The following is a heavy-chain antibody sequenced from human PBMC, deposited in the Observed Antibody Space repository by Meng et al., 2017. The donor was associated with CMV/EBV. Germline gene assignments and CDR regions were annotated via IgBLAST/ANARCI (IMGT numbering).Heavy chain of an antibody. D-gene: IGHD2-2*01. CDR2: ISGSGGST. Sequence: GESLKISCAASGFTFSSYAMSWVRQAPGKGLEWVSAISGSGGSTYYADSVKGRFTISRDNSKNTLYLQMNSLRAEDTAVYCCHPGPDANAEYFEPWGQGTLVTVSS. J-gene: IGHJ1*01. CDR3: HPGPDANAEYFEP. V-gene: IGHV3-23*01. CDR1: GFTFSSYA.